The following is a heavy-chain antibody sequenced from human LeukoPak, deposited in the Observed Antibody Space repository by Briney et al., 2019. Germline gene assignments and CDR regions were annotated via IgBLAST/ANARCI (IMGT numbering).Heavy chain of an antibody. Sequence: SETLSLTCTVSGGSVSGYHWSWIRQSPGTGLEWIGNIYHSGSTKYNPSLKSRVTISVDTSKNQFSLKLSSVTAADTAVYYCARPSGTGAFDIWGQGTMVTVSS. D-gene: IGHD3-10*01. CDR1: GGSVSGYH. J-gene: IGHJ3*02. CDR3: ARPSGTGAFDI. V-gene: IGHV4-59*08. CDR2: IYHSGST.